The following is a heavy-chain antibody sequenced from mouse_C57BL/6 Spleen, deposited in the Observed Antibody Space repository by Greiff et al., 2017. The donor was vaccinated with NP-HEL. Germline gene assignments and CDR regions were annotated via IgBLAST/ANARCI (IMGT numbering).Heavy chain of an antibody. J-gene: IGHJ2*01. CDR2: IYPGDGDT. V-gene: IGHV1-82*01. CDR1: GCAFSSSW. Sequence: VQLQQSGPELVKPGASVKISCKASGCAFSSSWMNWVKQRPGKGLEWIGRIYPGDGDTNYNGKFKGKATLTADQSSSTDYMQLSRLKDEECAVYFCERLQGDWGKGTTLTVAS. CDR3: ERLQGD.